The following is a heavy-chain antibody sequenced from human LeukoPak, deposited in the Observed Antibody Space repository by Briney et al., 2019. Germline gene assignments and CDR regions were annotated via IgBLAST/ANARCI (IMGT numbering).Heavy chain of an antibody. J-gene: IGHJ6*03. CDR3: ARTSAGVGENYYYYYYMDV. V-gene: IGHV1-18*01. Sequence: ASVKVSCKASGYTFTSYGISWVRQAPGQGLEWMGWISAYNGNTSYAQKLQGRVTMTRNTSISTAYMELSSLRSEDTAVYYCARTSAGVGENYYYYYYMDVWGKGTTVTISS. D-gene: IGHD3-16*01. CDR1: GYTFTSYG. CDR2: ISAYNGNT.